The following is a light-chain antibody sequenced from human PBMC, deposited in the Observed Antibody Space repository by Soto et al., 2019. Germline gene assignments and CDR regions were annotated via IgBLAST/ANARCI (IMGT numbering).Light chain of an antibody. CDR2: VAS. CDR3: PHYGSLVLT. Sequence: EIVLTQSPGTLSLSPGERATLSCRASQSVSSTYLAWYQQKPGQAPRLLIYVASSRDTGIPVSFSGSGSGTDFHITLSRLEPEDFAVYYCPHYGSLVLTFGGGTKVEIK. V-gene: IGKV3-20*01. J-gene: IGKJ4*01. CDR1: QSVSSTY.